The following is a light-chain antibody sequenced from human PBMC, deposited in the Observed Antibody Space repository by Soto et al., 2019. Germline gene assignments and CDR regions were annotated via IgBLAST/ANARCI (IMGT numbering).Light chain of an antibody. CDR3: SSYTTFTTLV. J-gene: IGLJ1*01. CDR1: SNDVGSYDF. Sequence: QSVLTQPASVSGSPGQSITISCTGTSNDVGSYDFVSWYQQQPGKAPKLLIYEVSNRPSGVSHRFSGSKSDNTASLTISGLQSEDEDDYYCSSYTTFTTLVFGTGTNVTVL. V-gene: IGLV2-14*01. CDR2: EVS.